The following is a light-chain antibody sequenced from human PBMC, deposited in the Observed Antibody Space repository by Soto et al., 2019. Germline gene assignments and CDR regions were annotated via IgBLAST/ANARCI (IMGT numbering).Light chain of an antibody. J-gene: IGKJ1*01. CDR3: QQYNSYRA. Sequence: AIQMTQSASSLSASAGDRVTITCRASQGIRDELGWYQQQAGKAPNLLISKASSLESGVPSRFSGSGSGTEFTLTISSLKPDDSATYYCQQYNSYRAFGQGTKVDIK. CDR1: QGIRDE. V-gene: IGKV1-6*01. CDR2: KAS.